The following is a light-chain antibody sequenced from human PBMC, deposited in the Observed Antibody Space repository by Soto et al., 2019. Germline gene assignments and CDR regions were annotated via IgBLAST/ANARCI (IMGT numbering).Light chain of an antibody. CDR3: QQLNSYPLT. CDR1: QGISSY. V-gene: IGKV1-9*01. J-gene: IGKJ4*01. Sequence: DIQLTQSPSFLSASVGDRVTITCRASQGISSYLAWYQQKPGKAPKLLIYAASTLQSGVPSRFSGSGSGTEFTLTISSLQPEDFATYSCQQLNSYPLTFAGGTKVEIK. CDR2: AAS.